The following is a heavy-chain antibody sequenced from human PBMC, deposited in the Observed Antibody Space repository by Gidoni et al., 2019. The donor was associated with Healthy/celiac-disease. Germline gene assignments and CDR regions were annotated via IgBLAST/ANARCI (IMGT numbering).Heavy chain of an antibody. CDR2: IIPILGIA. J-gene: IGHJ5*02. V-gene: IGHV1-69*02. Sequence: QVQLVQSGAEVKKPGSSVKVSCKASGGTFSSYTISWVRQAPGQGLEWMGRIIPILGIANYAQKFQGRVTITADKSTSTAYMELSSLRSEDTAVYYCARTPSYYYDSSGYYYWFDPWGQGTLVTVSS. D-gene: IGHD3-22*01. CDR1: GGTFSSYT. CDR3: ARTPSYYYDSSGYYYWFDP.